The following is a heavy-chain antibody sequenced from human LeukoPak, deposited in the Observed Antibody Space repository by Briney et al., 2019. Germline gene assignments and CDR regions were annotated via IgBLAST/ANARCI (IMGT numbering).Heavy chain of an antibody. CDR1: GFTFSSYA. J-gene: IGHJ4*02. CDR2: ISYDGSNK. V-gene: IGHV3-30*04. Sequence: GGSLRLSCAASGFTFSSYAMHWVRQAPGKGLEWVAVISYDGSNKYYADSVKGRFTISRDNSKNTLYLQMNSLRAEDTAVYYCARALIAVAGWSDYWGQGTLVTVSS. D-gene: IGHD6-19*01. CDR3: ARALIAVAGWSDY.